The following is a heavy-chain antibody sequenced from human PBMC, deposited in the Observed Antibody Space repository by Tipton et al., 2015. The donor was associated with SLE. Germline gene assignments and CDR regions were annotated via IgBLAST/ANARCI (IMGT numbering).Heavy chain of an antibody. J-gene: IGHJ6*03. V-gene: IGHV4-59*01. CDR3: ARDSTPGRGYSYGLYMDV. D-gene: IGHD5-18*01. CDR1: GGSISPYC. Sequence: TLSLTCTVSGGSISPYCWSWIRQPPGKGLEWIGYICYSGSTNYNPSLKSRVTISVDTSKNQFSLKLSSVTAADTAVYYCARDSTPGRGYSYGLYMDVWGKGTTVTVSS. CDR2: ICYSGST.